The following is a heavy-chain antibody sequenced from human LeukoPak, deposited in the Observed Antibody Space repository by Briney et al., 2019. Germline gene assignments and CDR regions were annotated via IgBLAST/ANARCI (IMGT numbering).Heavy chain of an antibody. CDR1: GYTFTGYY. Sequence: ASVKVSCKASGYTFTGYYMHWVRLAPGQGLEWMGWINPNSGGTNYAQKFQGRVTMTRDTSISTAYMELSRLRSDDTAVYYCARVLAGFRCFDYWGQGTLVTVSS. J-gene: IGHJ4*02. V-gene: IGHV1-2*02. CDR2: INPNSGGT. CDR3: ARVLAGFRCFDY. D-gene: IGHD6-19*01.